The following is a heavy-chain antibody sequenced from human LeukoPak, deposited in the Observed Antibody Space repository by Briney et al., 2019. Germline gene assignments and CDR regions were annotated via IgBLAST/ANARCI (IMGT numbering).Heavy chain of an antibody. CDR1: GDSISSFY. D-gene: IGHD2-15*01. CDR3: ARDKTGGSELDY. Sequence: PSETLSLTCTVSGDSISSFYWSWIRQPPGKGLEWIGYFYYSGSTNYNPSLKSRVTISVDTSKNQFSLKLRSVTAADTAVYFCARDKTGGSELDYWGQGTLVTVSS. J-gene: IGHJ4*02. CDR2: FYYSGST. V-gene: IGHV4-59*01.